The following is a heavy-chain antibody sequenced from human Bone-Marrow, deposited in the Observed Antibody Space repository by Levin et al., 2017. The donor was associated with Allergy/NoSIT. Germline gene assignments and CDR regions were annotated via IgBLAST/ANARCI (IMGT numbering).Heavy chain of an antibody. Sequence: TGGSLRLSCAASGFTFSSYAMHWVRQAPGKGLEWVAVISYDGSNKYYADSVKGRFTISRDNSKNTLYLQMNSLRAEDTAVYYCARVDIVATIPLNTPLYYYYGMDVWGQGTTVTVSS. V-gene: IGHV3-30*04. D-gene: IGHD5-12*01. CDR2: ISYDGSNK. CDR1: GFTFSSYA. CDR3: ARVDIVATIPLNTPLYYYYGMDV. J-gene: IGHJ6*02.